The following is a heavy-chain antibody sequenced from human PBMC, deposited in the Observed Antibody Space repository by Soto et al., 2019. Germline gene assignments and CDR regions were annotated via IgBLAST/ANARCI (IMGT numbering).Heavy chain of an antibody. D-gene: IGHD6-6*01. V-gene: IGHV3-23*01. CDR1: GFMFNSYS. J-gene: IGHJ4*02. Sequence: TGGSLRLSCAASGFMFNSYSMNWVRQAPGKGLEWVSYISGSGDTTYYADSVKGRFTISRDNSKNTLYLQMNSLRAEDTAVYHCARGSASSRPYYFDYWGQGTQVTVSS. CDR3: ARGSASSRPYYFDY. CDR2: ISGSGDTT.